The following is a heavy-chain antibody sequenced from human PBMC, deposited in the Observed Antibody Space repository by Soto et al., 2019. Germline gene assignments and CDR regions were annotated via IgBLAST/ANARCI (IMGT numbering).Heavy chain of an antibody. D-gene: IGHD3-9*01. Sequence: SETLSLTCTVSGGPISSGDYYWSWIRQPPGKGLEWIGYIYYSGSTYYNPSLKSRVTISVDTSKNQFSLKLSSVTAADTAVYYCARYYDILTGYNIGFDYWGQGTLVTVSS. V-gene: IGHV4-30-4*01. J-gene: IGHJ4*02. CDR1: GGPISSGDYY. CDR2: IYYSGST. CDR3: ARYYDILTGYNIGFDY.